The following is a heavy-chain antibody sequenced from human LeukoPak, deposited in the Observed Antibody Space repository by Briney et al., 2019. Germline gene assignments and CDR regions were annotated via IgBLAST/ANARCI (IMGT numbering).Heavy chain of an antibody. V-gene: IGHV3-7*03. Sequence: GGSLRLSCAASGFTFSNAWMAWLRQAPEKGLEWVANINEDGSQKYYLGSVTGRFTISRDNAKNSLYLQMNSLSAEDTAMYYCARDGGWHRSDYWGQGTLVIVSS. D-gene: IGHD6-19*01. CDR3: ARDGGWHRSDY. CDR2: INEDGSQK. CDR1: GFTFSNAW. J-gene: IGHJ4*02.